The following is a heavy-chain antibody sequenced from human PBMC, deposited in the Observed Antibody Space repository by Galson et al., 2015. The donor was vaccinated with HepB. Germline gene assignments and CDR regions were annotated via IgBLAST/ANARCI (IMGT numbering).Heavy chain of an antibody. J-gene: IGHJ2*01. CDR3: VRPRGAGAGDYQNWYVDL. Sequence: SLRLSCAVSGFSFNYFPMHWVRQAPGKGLEWVAVISYTGSYTGYADFGRGRFTISRDNSKNALYLQMNSLSVDDTALYYCVRPRGAGAGDYQNWYVDLWGRGTLVTVSS. V-gene: IGHV3-30-3*01. CDR1: GFSFNYFP. CDR2: ISYTGSYT. D-gene: IGHD4-17*01.